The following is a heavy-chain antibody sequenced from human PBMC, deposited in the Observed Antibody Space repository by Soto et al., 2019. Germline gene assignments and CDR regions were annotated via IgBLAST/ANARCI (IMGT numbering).Heavy chain of an antibody. CDR2: ISSSGTTM. V-gene: IGHV3-11*01. D-gene: IGHD3-10*01. CDR3: AGEPYHYGSAF. J-gene: IGHJ4*02. Sequence: QVQLVESGGGLVEPGGSLRLSCAASGFRFSDHYMTWILQAPGKGLEWVSKISSSGTTMYYADSVKGRFTVSRDNVKNSLYLKMNSLRAEDTAVYYCAGEPYHYGSAFWGQGPLVTVSS. CDR1: GFRFSDHY.